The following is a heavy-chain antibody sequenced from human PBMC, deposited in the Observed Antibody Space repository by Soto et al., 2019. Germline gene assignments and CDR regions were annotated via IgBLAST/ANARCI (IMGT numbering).Heavy chain of an antibody. CDR2: ISAYNGNT. CDR1: GYAFTIYG. Sequence: GVSVKVSCKASGYAFTIYGISWVRQAPGQGLEWKGWISAYNGNTNYAQKLQGRVTMTTDTSTSTAYMELRSLRSDDTAVYYCARDPDPGYCSSTSCKRFDYWGQGTLVTVSS. D-gene: IGHD2-2*01. V-gene: IGHV1-18*01. CDR3: ARDPDPGYCSSTSCKRFDY. J-gene: IGHJ4*02.